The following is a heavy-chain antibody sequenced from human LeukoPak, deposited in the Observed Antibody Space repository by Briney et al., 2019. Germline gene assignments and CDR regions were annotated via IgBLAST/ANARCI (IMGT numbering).Heavy chain of an antibody. D-gene: IGHD5-12*01. CDR3: ARGWRQYSGYDSHLYIDY. CDR1: GGSISSGGYY. J-gene: IGHJ4*02. Sequence: SETLSLTCTVSGGSISSGGYYWSWIRQPPGKGLEWIGYIYHSGSTYYNPSLKSRVTISVDRSKNQFSLKLSSVTAADTAVYYCARGWRQYSGYDSHLYIDYWGQGTLVTVSS. CDR2: IYHSGST. V-gene: IGHV4-30-2*01.